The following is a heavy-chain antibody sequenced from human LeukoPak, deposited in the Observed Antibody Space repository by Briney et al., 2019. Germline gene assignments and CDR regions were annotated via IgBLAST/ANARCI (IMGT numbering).Heavy chain of an antibody. CDR2: ISYDGSNK. Sequence: PGGSLRLSCAASGFTFSSYAMHWVRQAPGKGLEWVAVISYDGSNKYYADSVKGRFTISRDNSKNTLYLQINSLRAEDTAVYYCASGYSSGWYEPGGNWFDPWGQGTLVTVSS. CDR1: GFTFSSYA. D-gene: IGHD6-19*01. CDR3: ASGYSSGWYEPGGNWFDP. V-gene: IGHV3-30-3*01. J-gene: IGHJ5*02.